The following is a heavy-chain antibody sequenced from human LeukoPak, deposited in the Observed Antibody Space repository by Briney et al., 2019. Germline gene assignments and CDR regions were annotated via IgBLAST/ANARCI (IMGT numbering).Heavy chain of an antibody. V-gene: IGHV4-39*01. J-gene: IGHJ4*02. CDR2: IYCSGST. CDR1: GGSISSSSYY. Sequence: SETLSLTCTVSGGSISSSSYYWGWIRQPPGKGLEWIGSIYCSGSTYYNPSLKSRVTISVDTSKNQFSLKLSSVTAADTAVYYCARSGSSGYYPQYYFDYWGQGTLVTVSS. CDR3: ARSGSSGYYPQYYFDY. D-gene: IGHD3-22*01.